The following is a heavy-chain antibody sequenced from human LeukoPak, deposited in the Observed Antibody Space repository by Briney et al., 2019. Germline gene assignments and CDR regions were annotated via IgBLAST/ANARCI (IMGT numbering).Heavy chain of an antibody. V-gene: IGHV3-48*03. D-gene: IGHD3-10*01. CDR2: ISSSGSTI. CDR1: GFTFSSYE. J-gene: IGHJ4*02. Sequence: PGGSLRLSCAASGFTFSSYEMNWVRQAPGKGLEWVSYISSSGSTIYYADSVKGRFTISRDNAKNSLYLQMNSLRAEDTAVYDCARLNYGSGSYDHWGQGTLVTVSS. CDR3: ARLNYGSGSYDH.